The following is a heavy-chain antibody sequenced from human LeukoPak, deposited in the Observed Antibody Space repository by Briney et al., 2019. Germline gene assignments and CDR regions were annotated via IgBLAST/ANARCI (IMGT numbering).Heavy chain of an antibody. CDR1: GFTFSSYW. J-gene: IGHJ4*02. CDR2: IKQDGSER. V-gene: IGHV3-7*01. D-gene: IGHD6-13*01. CDR3: ARDLSRYSSTWSHPYFDY. Sequence: RGSLRLSCAASGFTFSSYWMSWVRQAPGKGLEWVANIKQDGSERYYVDSVRGRFTISRDNAKNSLYLQMNSLRAEDTAVYFCARDLSRYSSTWSHPYFDYWGQGTLVTVSS.